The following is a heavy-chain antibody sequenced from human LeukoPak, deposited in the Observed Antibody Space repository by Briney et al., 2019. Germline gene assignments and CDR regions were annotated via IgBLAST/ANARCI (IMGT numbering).Heavy chain of an antibody. V-gene: IGHV3-48*02. CDR2: ISSGSSII. CDR1: GFTFSSYG. J-gene: IGHJ4*02. Sequence: GRSLRLSCAASGFTFSSYGMHWVRQAPGKGLEWVSYISSGSSIIYYADSVKGRFTISRDNAKNSLYLQMNSLRDEDTAVYYCAREGSGYPDSWGQGTLVTVSS. D-gene: IGHD3-3*01. CDR3: AREGSGYPDS.